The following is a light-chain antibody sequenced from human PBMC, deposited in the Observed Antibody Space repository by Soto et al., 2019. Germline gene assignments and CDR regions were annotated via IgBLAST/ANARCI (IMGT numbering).Light chain of an antibody. V-gene: IGKV1-39*01. Sequence: DIQMTQSPSSLSASVRDRVTITCRASQNIKSYLNWYQHKPGKAPNLLIHDATSLQTGVPSRFSGSGSGTDFTLTISSLPPEDFATYYCQQCFVTPRTFGQGTKVDIK. CDR1: QNIKSY. CDR2: DAT. CDR3: QQCFVTPRT. J-gene: IGKJ1*01.